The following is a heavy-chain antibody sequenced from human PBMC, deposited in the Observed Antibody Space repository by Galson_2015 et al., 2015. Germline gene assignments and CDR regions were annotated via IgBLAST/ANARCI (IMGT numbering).Heavy chain of an antibody. CDR3: ARDRKAVQLERPFDY. Sequence: SLRLSCAASGFTFSSYGMHWVRQAPGKGLEWVAVISYDGSNKYYADSVRGRFTISRDNSKNTLYLQMNSLRAEDTAVYYCARDRKAVQLERPFDYWGQGALVTVSS. V-gene: IGHV3-30*03. J-gene: IGHJ4*02. CDR1: GFTFSSYG. D-gene: IGHD1-1*01. CDR2: ISYDGSNK.